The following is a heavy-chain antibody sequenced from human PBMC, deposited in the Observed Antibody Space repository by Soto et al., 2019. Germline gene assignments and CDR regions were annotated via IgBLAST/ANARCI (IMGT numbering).Heavy chain of an antibody. CDR3: ARLPVFRGVIMTPDY. CDR1: GGSISSSDYF. V-gene: IGHV4-39*01. Sequence: QLQLQESGPGLVKPSETLSLTCTVSGGSISSSDYFWGWIRQPPEKGLEWIGSIFSGGNTYYNPSPQSRVTISVDTSKNQFSLKLTSVTAADTAVYSCARLPVFRGVIMTPDYWGQGTLVTFSS. D-gene: IGHD3-10*01. J-gene: IGHJ4*02. CDR2: IFSGGNT.